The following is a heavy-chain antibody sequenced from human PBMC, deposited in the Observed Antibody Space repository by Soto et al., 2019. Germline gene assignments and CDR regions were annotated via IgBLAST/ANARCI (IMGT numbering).Heavy chain of an antibody. CDR2: IYSGGYT. V-gene: IGHV3-66*01. CDR3: ARGSWVVTFDS. D-gene: IGHD2-21*02. J-gene: IGHJ4*02. CDR1: GFTFSIYS. Sequence: GGPLRLSCAASGFTFSIYSMNWVRQAPGQGLEWVSIIYSGGYTYYADSVKGRFTISRDNPKNTLYLQMNSLRAEDTAVYYCARGSWVVTFDSWGQGTLVTVSS.